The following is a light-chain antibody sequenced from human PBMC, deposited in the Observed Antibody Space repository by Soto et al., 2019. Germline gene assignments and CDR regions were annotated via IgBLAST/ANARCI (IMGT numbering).Light chain of an antibody. J-gene: IGKJ4*01. V-gene: IGKV3-11*01. CDR1: QSVSSY. CDR3: QQRSNWLRT. Sequence: EIVLTQSPATLSLSPGERATLSCRASQSVSSYLAWYQQKPGQAPRLLIYDASNRATGIPARFSGSGSGTDFTLTISSLEPEDFAGYYCQQRSNWLRTCGGGTKVYIK. CDR2: DAS.